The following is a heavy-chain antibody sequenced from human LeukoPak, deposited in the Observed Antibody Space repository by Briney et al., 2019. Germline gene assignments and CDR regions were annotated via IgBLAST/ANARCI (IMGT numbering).Heavy chain of an antibody. Sequence: GGSLRLSCAASGFTFSSYGMHWVRQAPGKGLEWVAFIRYDGSNKYYADSVKGRFTISRDNSKNTLYLQMNSLRAEDTAVYYCAKTAESLYYGSGSPAWLDPWGQGTLVTVSS. CDR2: IRYDGSNK. J-gene: IGHJ5*02. CDR1: GFTFSSYG. CDR3: AKTAESLYYGSGSPAWLDP. V-gene: IGHV3-30*02. D-gene: IGHD3-10*01.